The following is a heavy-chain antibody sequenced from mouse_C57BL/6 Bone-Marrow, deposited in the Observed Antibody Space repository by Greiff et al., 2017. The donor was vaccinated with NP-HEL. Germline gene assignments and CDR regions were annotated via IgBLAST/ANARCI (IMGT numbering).Heavy chain of an antibody. CDR1: GYTFTSYW. V-gene: IGHV1-53*01. Sequence: QVHVKQPGTELVKPGASVKLSCKASGYTFTSYWMHWLKQRPGQGLEWIGNINPNNGGTNDNEKFKTKATLTVDTSSSTAYMQLSSLTSEDSAVYYCARDSGYAFDYWGQGTTLTVSS. J-gene: IGHJ2*01. D-gene: IGHD3-2*02. CDR2: INPNNGGT. CDR3: ARDSGYAFDY.